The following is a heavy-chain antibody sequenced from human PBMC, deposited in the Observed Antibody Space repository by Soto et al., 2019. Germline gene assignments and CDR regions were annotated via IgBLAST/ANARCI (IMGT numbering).Heavy chain of an antibody. CDR2: FDPEDGET. J-gene: IGHJ4*02. D-gene: IGHD2-2*01. CDR1: GYTLTELS. Sequence: ASVKVSCKVSGYTLTELSMHWVRQAPGKGLEWMGGFDPEDGETIYAQKLQGRVTMTEDTSTNTAYMELSSLRSDDTALYYCARAAPQLPDYFDYWGQGTLVTVSS. V-gene: IGHV1-24*01. CDR3: ARAAPQLPDYFDY.